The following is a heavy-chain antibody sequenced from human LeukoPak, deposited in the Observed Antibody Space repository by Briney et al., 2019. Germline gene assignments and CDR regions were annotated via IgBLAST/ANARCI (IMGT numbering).Heavy chain of an antibody. CDR2: IYTSGST. Sequence: PSETLSLTCTASGGSIRSYYWSWIRQPARKGLEWIGRIYTSGSTNYNPSLKSRVTMSVDTSKNQFSLKLSSVTAADTAVYYCAREIEVDTAMVTFDYWGQGTLVTVSS. D-gene: IGHD5-18*01. J-gene: IGHJ4*02. V-gene: IGHV4-4*07. CDR1: GGSIRSYY. CDR3: AREIEVDTAMVTFDY.